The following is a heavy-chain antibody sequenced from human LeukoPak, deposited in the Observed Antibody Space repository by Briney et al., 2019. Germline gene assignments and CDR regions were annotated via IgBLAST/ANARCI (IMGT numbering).Heavy chain of an antibody. CDR3: ATDGYNSARDN. V-gene: IGHV3-7*01. D-gene: IGHD5-18*01. CDR1: GFSFNKYW. Sequence: SGGSLRLSCAASGFSFNKYWMSWVRQAPGKGLEWMANTNPDGSQKYYVDSVRGRFTISRDNAKNLLFLQMSNLRAEDAALYYCATDGYNSARDNWGQGTLVTVSS. CDR2: TNPDGSQK. J-gene: IGHJ4*02.